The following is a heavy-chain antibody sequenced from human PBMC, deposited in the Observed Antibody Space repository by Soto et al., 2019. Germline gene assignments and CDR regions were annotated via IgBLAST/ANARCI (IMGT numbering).Heavy chain of an antibody. D-gene: IGHD1-1*01. CDR1: GFTFSGSA. Sequence: EVHLVESGGGLVQPGGSLRLSCAASGFTFSGSAMHWVRQASGKGLEWVGRIRNKADNYAAAYTASVKGRFIISRDDSKNTAYLQMNSLQTEDTALYYCTRIEPSYNMDVWGQGTTVTVSS. CDR2: IRNKADNYAA. V-gene: IGHV3-73*02. CDR3: TRIEPSYNMDV. J-gene: IGHJ6*02.